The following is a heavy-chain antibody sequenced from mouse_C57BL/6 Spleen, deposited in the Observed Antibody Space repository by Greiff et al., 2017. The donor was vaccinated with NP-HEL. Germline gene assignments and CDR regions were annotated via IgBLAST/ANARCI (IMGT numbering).Heavy chain of an antibody. CDR1: GYTFTDYY. D-gene: IGHD1-1*01. Sequence: VQLQQSGPELVKPGASVKISCKASGYTFTDYYMNWVKQSHGKSLEWIGDINPNNGGTSYNQKFKGKATLTVDKSSSTAYMELRSLTSEDSAVYYCARGDYGSSTPVFDVWGTGTTVTVSS. J-gene: IGHJ1*03. CDR2: INPNNGGT. V-gene: IGHV1-26*01. CDR3: ARGDYGSSTPVFDV.